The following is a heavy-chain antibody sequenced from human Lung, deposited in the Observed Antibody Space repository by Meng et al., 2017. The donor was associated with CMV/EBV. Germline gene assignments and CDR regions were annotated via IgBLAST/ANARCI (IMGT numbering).Heavy chain of an antibody. CDR3: ARGAGTAMAPAGY. Sequence: GVSLRLXCVASGFTFDDYGMSWVRQAPGKGLGWVSGINWKGSSTGYADSVKGRFTISRDNAKNSLYLQMNSLKAEDTALYHCARGAGTAMAPAGYWGQGTXVTVSS. J-gene: IGHJ4*02. CDR2: INWKGSST. CDR1: GFTFDDYG. D-gene: IGHD5-18*01. V-gene: IGHV3-20*01.